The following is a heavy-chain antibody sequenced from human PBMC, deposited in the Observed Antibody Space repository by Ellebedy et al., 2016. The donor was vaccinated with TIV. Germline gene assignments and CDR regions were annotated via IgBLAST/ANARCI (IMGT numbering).Heavy chain of an antibody. J-gene: IGHJ4*02. V-gene: IGHV3-7*01. CDR1: GFTFSTSW. D-gene: IGHD1-1*01. CDR3: TKDGSGTMNF. CDR2: MNGDGNER. Sequence: GESLKISCAVSGFTFSTSWMSWVRQAPGQGLEWVANMNGDGNERYYVDSVEGRFTISRDNTRNSLYLQMNSLRADDTAVYYRTKDGSGTMNFWGQGTLVTVSS.